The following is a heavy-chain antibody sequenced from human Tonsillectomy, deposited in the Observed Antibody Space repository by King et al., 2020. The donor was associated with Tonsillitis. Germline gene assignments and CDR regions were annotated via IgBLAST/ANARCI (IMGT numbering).Heavy chain of an antibody. J-gene: IGHJ4*02. CDR1: GFTFSGSA. CDR3: TINDPYDSSGYYYGWADY. D-gene: IGHD3-22*01. CDR2: IRSKANSYAT. V-gene: IGHV3-73*01. Sequence: VQLVESGGGLVQPGGSLKLSCAASGFTFSGSAMHWVRQASGKGLEWVGRIRSKANSYATAYAAWVKGRFTISRDDSKKTAYLQMNSLKTEDTAVYYCTINDPYDSSGYYYGWADYWGQGTLVTVSS.